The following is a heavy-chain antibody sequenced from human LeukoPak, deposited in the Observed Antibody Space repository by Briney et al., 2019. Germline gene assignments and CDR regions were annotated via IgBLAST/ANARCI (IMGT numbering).Heavy chain of an antibody. CDR1: GFTFSSYS. V-gene: IGHV3-21*01. CDR3: ARDQGYYDILTGHSHGMDV. D-gene: IGHD3-9*01. Sequence: GGSLRLSCAASGFTFSSYSMNWVRQAPGKGLEWVSSISSSSSYIYYADSVKGRFTISRDNAKNSLYLQMNSLRAEDTAVYYCARDQGYYDILTGHSHGMDVWGQGTTVTVSS. J-gene: IGHJ6*02. CDR2: ISSSSSYI.